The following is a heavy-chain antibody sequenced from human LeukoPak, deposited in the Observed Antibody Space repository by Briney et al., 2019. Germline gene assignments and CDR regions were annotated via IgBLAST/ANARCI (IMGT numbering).Heavy chain of an antibody. V-gene: IGHV3-33*01. D-gene: IGHD3-10*01. Sequence: GRSLRLSCAASGFAFNTYAMHWVRQAPGQGLEWVALIWHDGSHKFYSNSVRGQFTISRDNSKNTVSLQMNNLRPEDTAVYYCASEIFGSGSYPDFWGQGSLVTVSS. J-gene: IGHJ4*02. CDR3: ASEIFGSGSYPDF. CDR1: GFAFNTYA. CDR2: IWHDGSHK.